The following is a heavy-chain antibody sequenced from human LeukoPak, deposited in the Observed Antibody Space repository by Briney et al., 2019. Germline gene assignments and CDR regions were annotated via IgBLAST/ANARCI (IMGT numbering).Heavy chain of an antibody. J-gene: IGHJ4*02. CDR2: ISSRSSVL. D-gene: IGHD3-22*01. CDR3: ARALERYYYDSSGYYAHFDY. V-gene: IGHV3-48*02. Sequence: PGGSLRLSCAASGFIFSSYSMIWVRQAPGKGLEWVSYISSRSSVLYYVDSVKGRFTISRDDAKKSLFLQMNSLRDEDTAVYYCARALERYYYDSSGYYAHFDYWGQGTLVTVSS. CDR1: GFIFSSYS.